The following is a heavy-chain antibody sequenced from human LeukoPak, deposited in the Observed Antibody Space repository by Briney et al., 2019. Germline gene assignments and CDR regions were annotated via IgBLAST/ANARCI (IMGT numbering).Heavy chain of an antibody. J-gene: IGHJ5*02. D-gene: IGHD6-13*01. CDR1: GFTFSSYG. Sequence: GGSLRLSCAASGFTFSSYGMHWVRQAPGKGLEWVAFIRYDGSNKYYADSVKGRFTISRDNAKNSLYLQMNSLRAEDTAVYYCAREDFIAAAGCFDPWGQGTLVTVSS. CDR3: AREDFIAAAGCFDP. CDR2: IRYDGSNK. V-gene: IGHV3-30*02.